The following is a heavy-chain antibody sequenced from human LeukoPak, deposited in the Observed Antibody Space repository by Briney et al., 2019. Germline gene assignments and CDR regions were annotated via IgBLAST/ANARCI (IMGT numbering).Heavy chain of an antibody. Sequence: ASVKVSCKASGYTFTGYYMHWVRQAPGQGLEWMGWINPNSGGTNYAQKFQGRVTMTRDTSTSTAYMELSRLRSDDTAVYYCARPVYYYGSGSTLFDYWGQGTLVTVSS. J-gene: IGHJ4*02. V-gene: IGHV1-2*02. CDR2: INPNSGGT. D-gene: IGHD3-10*01. CDR3: ARPVYYYGSGSTLFDY. CDR1: GYTFTGYY.